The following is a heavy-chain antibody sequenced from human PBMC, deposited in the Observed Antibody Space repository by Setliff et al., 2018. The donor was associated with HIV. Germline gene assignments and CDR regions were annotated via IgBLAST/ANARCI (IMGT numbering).Heavy chain of an antibody. J-gene: IGHJ4*02. Sequence: PSETLSXXXTVSGGSISTATFYWNWIRQPPGKALEWLGIVYYTGSTNYNPSLKSRXXXSVDTSRNQFSLKLTSVTAADTAVYYCARRPIKGYGPFDSLGXGTLVTVSS. V-gene: IGHV4-39*01. CDR1: GGSISTATFY. CDR2: VYYTGST. CDR3: ARRPIKGYGPFDS. D-gene: IGHD2-15*01.